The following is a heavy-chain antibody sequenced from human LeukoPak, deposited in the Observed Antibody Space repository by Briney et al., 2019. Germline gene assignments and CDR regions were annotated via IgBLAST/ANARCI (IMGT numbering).Heavy chain of an antibody. Sequence: SVKVSCKASGYTFTSYYMHWVRQAPGQGLEWMGGIIPMQGTPNYAQKFQDRVTISADKSTTTVYMALSSLRYEDTAMYYCARESVAGGFEYWGQGTLVTVSS. CDR1: GYTFTSYY. D-gene: IGHD6-19*01. J-gene: IGHJ4*02. CDR3: ARESVAGGFEY. CDR2: IIPMQGTP. V-gene: IGHV1-69*10.